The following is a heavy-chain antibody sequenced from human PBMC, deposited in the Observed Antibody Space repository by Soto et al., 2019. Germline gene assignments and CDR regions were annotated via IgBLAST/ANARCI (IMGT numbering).Heavy chain of an antibody. CDR3: ARAAQHNWFDP. CDR2: IIPILGIA. Sequence: QVQLVQSGAEVKKPGSSVKVSCKASGGTFSSYTISWVRQAPGQGLEWMGRIIPILGIANYAQKFQGRVTITADKSPSTADMELSSLRSEDTAVYYCARAAQHNWFDPWGQGTLVTVSS. D-gene: IGHD1-1*01. V-gene: IGHV1-69*02. CDR1: GGTFSSYT. J-gene: IGHJ5*02.